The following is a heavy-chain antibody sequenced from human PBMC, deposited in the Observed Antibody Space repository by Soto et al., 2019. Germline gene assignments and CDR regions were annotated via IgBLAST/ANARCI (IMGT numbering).Heavy chain of an antibody. V-gene: IGHV4-59*01. CDR2: IYYSGST. CDR1: GGSISSYY. D-gene: IGHD2-2*01. CDR3: ARDAGDCSSTSCHGRYNWFDP. Sequence: SETLSLTCTVSGGSISSYYLSWIRQPPGKGLEWIGYIYYSGSTNYNPSLKSRVTISVDTSKNQFSLKLSSVTAADTAVYYCARDAGDCSSTSCHGRYNWFDPWGQGTQVTVSS. J-gene: IGHJ5*02.